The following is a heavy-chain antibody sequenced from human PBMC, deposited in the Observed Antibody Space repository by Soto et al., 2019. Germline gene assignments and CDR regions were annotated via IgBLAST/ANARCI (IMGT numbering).Heavy chain of an antibody. J-gene: IGHJ5*02. D-gene: IGHD2-2*01. V-gene: IGHV1-3*01. CDR3: AKGGYCSNTSCVSWFDT. CDR1: GYSFTTYS. Sequence: QVHLEQSGAVVKKPGASVKVACKASGYSFTTYSMHWVRQAPGQRPEWIGWLNAGNGDTKYSQALQGRVTITVDTSATTVYLELRSLTSEVTAVYYGAKGGYCSNTSCVSWFDTWGQGTQVTVSP. CDR2: LNAGNGDT.